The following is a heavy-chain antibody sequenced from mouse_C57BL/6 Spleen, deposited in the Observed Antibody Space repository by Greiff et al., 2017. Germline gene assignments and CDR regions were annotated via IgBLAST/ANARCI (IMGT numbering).Heavy chain of an antibody. J-gene: IGHJ3*01. CDR1: GYTFTSYW. D-gene: IGHD2-4*01. CDR2: IDPSDSYT. Sequence: VQLQQPGAELVRPGTSVKLSCKASGYTFTSYWMHWVKQRPGQGLEWIGVIDPSDSYTNYNQKFKGKATLTVDTSSSTAYMQLSSLTSEDSAVYYCARGDDYGGDPYWGQGTLVTVSA. V-gene: IGHV1-59*01. CDR3: ARGDDYGGDPY.